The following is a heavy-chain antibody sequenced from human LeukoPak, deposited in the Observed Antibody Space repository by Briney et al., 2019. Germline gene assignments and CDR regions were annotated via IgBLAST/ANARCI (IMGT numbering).Heavy chain of an antibody. J-gene: IGHJ5*02. CDR1: GGSISSYY. D-gene: IGHD4-23*01. Sequence: KPSETLSLTCTVSGGSISSYYWSWIRQPAGKGLEWIGRIYTSGSTNYNPSLKSRVTISVDKSKNQFSLKLSSVTAADTAVYYCARVGETGGNSGGWFDPWGQGTLVTVSS. CDR3: ARVGETGGNSGGWFDP. CDR2: IYTSGST. V-gene: IGHV4-4*07.